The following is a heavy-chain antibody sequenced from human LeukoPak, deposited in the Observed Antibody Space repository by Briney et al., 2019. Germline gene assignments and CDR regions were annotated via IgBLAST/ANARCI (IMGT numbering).Heavy chain of an antibody. CDR1: GYTFTSYY. CDR2: INPSGSGT. D-gene: IGHD3-22*01. V-gene: IGHV1-46*01. J-gene: IGHJ4*02. Sequence: ASVKVSCKASGYTFTSYYMHWVRQAPGQGLEWMGIINPSGSGTTYAQRFQGRVTMTRDTSTSTVYMELSSLRSEDTAVYYCARVGDDSMIAYWGQGTLVTVSS. CDR3: ARVGDDSMIAY.